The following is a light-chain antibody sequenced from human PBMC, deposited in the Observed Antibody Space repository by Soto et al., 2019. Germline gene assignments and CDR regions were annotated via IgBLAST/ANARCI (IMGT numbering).Light chain of an antibody. CDR1: QSVSNNY. Sequence: EMLLTQSPGTLSLSPGERATLSCRASQSVSNNYLAWYQHKPGQAPRLLIYDASSRATGIPARFSGSGSGTDFTLTISSLEFEDSAVYYCQQRSDWPLISFGQGTRLEIK. CDR2: DAS. CDR3: QQRSDWPLIS. J-gene: IGKJ5*01. V-gene: IGKV3D-20*02.